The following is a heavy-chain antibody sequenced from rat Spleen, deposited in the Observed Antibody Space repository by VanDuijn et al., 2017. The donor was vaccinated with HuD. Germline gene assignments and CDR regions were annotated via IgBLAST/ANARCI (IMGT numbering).Heavy chain of an antibody. V-gene: IGHV3-1*01. CDR3: ARFDYGGYRGWFAY. CDR1: GHSIASSY. Sequence: VQLQESGPGLVRPSQSLSLTCSVTGHSIASSYRWNWIRKFPGNKMEWMGYISYSGSTSYNPSLKSRISITRDTSKNQFFLQLNSVTTEDTATYYCARFDYGGYRGWFAYWGQGTLVTVSS. CDR2: ISYSGST. J-gene: IGHJ3*01. D-gene: IGHD1-11*01.